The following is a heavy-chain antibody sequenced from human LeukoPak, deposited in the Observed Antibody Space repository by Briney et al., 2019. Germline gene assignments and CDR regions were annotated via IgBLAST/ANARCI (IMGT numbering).Heavy chain of an antibody. D-gene: IGHD3-10*01. Sequence: GGSLRLSCAASGFTFSSYAMSWVRQAPGKGLEWVSAISGGGGSTYYADSVKGRFTISRDNSKNTLYLQMNSLRAEDTAVYYCAKGSGSGSYYKAPIDYWGQGTLVTVSS. J-gene: IGHJ4*02. V-gene: IGHV3-23*01. CDR3: AKGSGSGSYYKAPIDY. CDR1: GFTFSSYA. CDR2: ISGGGGST.